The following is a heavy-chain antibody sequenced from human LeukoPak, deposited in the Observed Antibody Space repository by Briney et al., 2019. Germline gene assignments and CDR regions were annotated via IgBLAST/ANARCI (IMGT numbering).Heavy chain of an antibody. J-gene: IGHJ4*02. CDR3: ARVGYCSSTSCDFDY. CDR2: IYTSGST. V-gene: IGHV4-61*02. CDR1: GGSISSGSYY. D-gene: IGHD2-2*01. Sequence: SETLSLTCTVSGGSISSGSYYWSWIRQPAGKGLEWIGRIYTSGSTNYNPSLKSRVTISVDTSKNQFSLKLSSVTAADTAVYYWARVGYCSSTSCDFDYWGQGTLVTVSS.